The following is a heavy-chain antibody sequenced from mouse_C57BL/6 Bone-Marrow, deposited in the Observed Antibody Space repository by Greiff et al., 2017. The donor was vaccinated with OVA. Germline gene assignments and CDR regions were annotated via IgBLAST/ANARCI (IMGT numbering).Heavy chain of an antibody. CDR2: IRNKPNGSTT. CDR1: GFTFTNYY. CDR3: ERYEGRVAVDYCDD. D-gene: IGHD1-1*01. V-gene: IGHV7-3*01. J-gene: IGHJ2*01. Sequence: EVKLLESGGGLVQPGDSLSLSCAASGFTFTNYYMSWVRQPPGKALEWLAFIRNKPNGSTTEYSASVKGRFTISRDNSQSILYLQMNALRAEDRATYDCERYEGRVAVDYCDDWGQGTALTVSS.